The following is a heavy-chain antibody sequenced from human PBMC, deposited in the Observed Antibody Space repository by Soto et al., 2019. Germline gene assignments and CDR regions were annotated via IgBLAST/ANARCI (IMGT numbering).Heavy chain of an antibody. J-gene: IGHJ6*02. CDR1: GGSISSYY. Sequence: SETLSLTCTVSGGSISSYYWSWIRQSPGKGLEWIGYIYYSGSTNYNPSLKSRVTISVDTSKNQFFLKLSSVTAADTAVYYCARGYFGRLLWFGEFGMDVWGQGTTVTVSS. CDR3: ARGYFGRLLWFGEFGMDV. D-gene: IGHD3-10*01. V-gene: IGHV4-59*01. CDR2: IYYSGST.